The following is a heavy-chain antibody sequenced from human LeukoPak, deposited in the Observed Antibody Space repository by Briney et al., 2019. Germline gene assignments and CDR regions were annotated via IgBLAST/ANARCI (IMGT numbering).Heavy chain of an antibody. Sequence: GGSLRLSCAASGFTFDDYAMHWVRHAPRKGLEWVSLISGDGGSTYYADSVKGRFTISRDNSKNSLYLQMNSLRTEDTALYYCAKDMWRFGELDYDYWGQGTLVTVSS. CDR1: GFTFDDYA. D-gene: IGHD3-10*01. CDR2: ISGDGGST. J-gene: IGHJ4*02. V-gene: IGHV3-43*02. CDR3: AKDMWRFGELDYDY.